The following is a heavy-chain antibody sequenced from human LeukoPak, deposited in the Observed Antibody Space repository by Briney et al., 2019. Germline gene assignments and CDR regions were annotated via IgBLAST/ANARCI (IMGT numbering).Heavy chain of an antibody. V-gene: IGHV3-20*04. D-gene: IGHD1-26*01. CDR1: GLTFDDYG. J-gene: IGHJ4*02. CDR3: ATAIVAATDTYHFDY. Sequence: GGSLRLSCAVSGLTFDDYGMTWVRQAPGEGLEWVSSINWNGANTRYADSVKGRVTVSRDNAKNSLYLEMNGLRAEDTAFYYCATAIVAATDTYHFDYWGQGTLVTVSS. CDR2: INWNGANT.